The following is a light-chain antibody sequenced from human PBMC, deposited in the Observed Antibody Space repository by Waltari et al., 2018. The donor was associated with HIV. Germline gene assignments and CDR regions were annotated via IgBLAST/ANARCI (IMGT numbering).Light chain of an antibody. J-gene: IGLJ1*01. Sequence: QSVLTQPHSASGTPVQRVIISCSGSNSSVGSDVVTWYQQLPGTAPKPLIYGDNKRPSGVPDRFSGSKSGASASLAISDLQSEDEAEYYCAAWDARLNEYLFGTGTKVTVL. CDR1: NSSVGSDV. CDR3: AAWDARLNEYL. V-gene: IGLV1-44*01. CDR2: GDN.